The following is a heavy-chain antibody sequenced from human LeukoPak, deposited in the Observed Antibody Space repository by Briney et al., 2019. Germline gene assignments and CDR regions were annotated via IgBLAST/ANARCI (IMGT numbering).Heavy chain of an antibody. Sequence: PGGSLTLSCAASGFTFNNYAMSWVRQAPGQGLEWVSAISGSGGSTYYADTVKGRFTISRDNSKNTLYLQMNSLRAEYTAVYYCAKYYGSGSSHSFDYWGQGTLVTVSS. D-gene: IGHD3-10*01. CDR1: GFTFNNYA. CDR3: AKYYGSGSSHSFDY. CDR2: ISGSGGST. V-gene: IGHV3-23*01. J-gene: IGHJ4*02.